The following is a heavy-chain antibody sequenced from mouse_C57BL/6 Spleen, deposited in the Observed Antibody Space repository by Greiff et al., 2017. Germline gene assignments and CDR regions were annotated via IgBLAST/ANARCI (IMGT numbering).Heavy chain of an antibody. CDR1: GFTFSSYG. D-gene: IGHD2-5*01. Sequence: DVHLVESGGDLVKPGGSLKLSCAASGFTFSSYGMSWVRQTPDKRLEWVATISSGGSYTYYPDSVKGRFTISRDNAKNTLYLQMSSLKSEDTAMYYCARQRDYSNYEGCAYWGQGTLVTVSA. CDR3: ARQRDYSNYEGCAY. CDR2: ISSGGSYT. J-gene: IGHJ3*01. V-gene: IGHV5-6*01.